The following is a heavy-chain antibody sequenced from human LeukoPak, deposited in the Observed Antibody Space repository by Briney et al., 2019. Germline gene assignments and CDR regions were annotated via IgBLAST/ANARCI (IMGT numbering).Heavy chain of an antibody. Sequence: ASVNVSCKASGYTFTGYYMHWVRQAPGQGLEWMGWINPNTGGTKYAQKFQGRVTMTRDTSSSTAYMELSSLRSDDTAVYFCARERGYCGSTSCYTSDAFDIWGQGTMVTVSS. D-gene: IGHD2-2*02. V-gene: IGHV1-2*02. CDR2: INPNTGGT. J-gene: IGHJ3*02. CDR3: ARERGYCGSTSCYTSDAFDI. CDR1: GYTFTGYY.